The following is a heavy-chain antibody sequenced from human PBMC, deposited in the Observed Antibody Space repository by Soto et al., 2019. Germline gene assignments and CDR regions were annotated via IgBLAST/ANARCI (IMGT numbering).Heavy chain of an antibody. CDR1: GGSISSGDYY. V-gene: IGHV4-30-4*01. CDR2: IYYSGST. J-gene: IGHJ4*02. CDR3: ARVGKGAAPTLDY. D-gene: IGHD1-26*01. Sequence: SETLSLTCTVSGGSISSGDYYWSWIRQPPGKGLEWIGYIYYSGSTYYNPSLKSRVTISVDTSKNQFSLKLSSVTAADTAVYYCARVGKGAAPTLDYWGQGTLVTVSS.